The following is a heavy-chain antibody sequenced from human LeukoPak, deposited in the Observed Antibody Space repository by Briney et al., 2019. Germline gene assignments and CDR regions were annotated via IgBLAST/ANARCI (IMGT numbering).Heavy chain of an antibody. CDR2: IYHSGST. CDR1: GGSITSGSYY. D-gene: IGHD1-26*01. CDR3: ARDGLSGSYYRYYYYGMDV. Sequence: SETLSLTCTVSGGSITSGSYYWGWIRQPPGKGLEWIGGIYHSGSTYYNPSLKSRVTISVDTSKNQFSLKLSSVTAADTAVYYCARDGLSGSYYRYYYYGMDVWGQGTTVTVSS. V-gene: IGHV4-39*02. J-gene: IGHJ6*02.